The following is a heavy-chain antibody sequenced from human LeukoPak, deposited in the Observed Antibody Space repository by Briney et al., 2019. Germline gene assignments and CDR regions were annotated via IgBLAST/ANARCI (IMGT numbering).Heavy chain of an antibody. D-gene: IGHD2-8*01. CDR1: GGSFSGYY. V-gene: IGHV4-34*01. J-gene: IGHJ4*02. Sequence: NSSETLSLTCAVYGGSFSGYYWSWIRQPPGKGLEWIGEINHSGSTNYNPSLKSRVTISVDTSKNQFSLKLSSVTAADTAVYYCARDLGGKWVFDYWGQGTLVTVSS. CDR2: INHSGST. CDR3: ARDLGGKWVFDY.